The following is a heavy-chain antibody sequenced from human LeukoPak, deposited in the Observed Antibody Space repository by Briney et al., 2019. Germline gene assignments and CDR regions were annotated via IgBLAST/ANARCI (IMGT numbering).Heavy chain of an antibody. Sequence: GSLRLSCAASGFIFSNYAMSWVRQPPGKGLEWIGEINHSGSTNYNPSLKSRVTISVDTSKNQFSLKLSSVTAADTAVYYCAKRTVSGSYNYWGQGTLVTVSS. J-gene: IGHJ4*02. CDR1: GFIFSNYA. CDR3: AKRTVSGSYNY. D-gene: IGHD1-26*01. CDR2: INHSGST. V-gene: IGHV4-34*08.